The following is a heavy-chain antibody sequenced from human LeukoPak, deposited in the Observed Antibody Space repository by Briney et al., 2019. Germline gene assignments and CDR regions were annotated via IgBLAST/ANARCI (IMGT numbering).Heavy chain of an antibody. CDR1: GDSISSGDYY. V-gene: IGHV4-61*02. Sequence: PSETLSLTCTVSGDSISSGDYYWSWIRQPAGKGLEWIGRISSSGSTNYNPSLKSRVTISVDTSKNQFSLKLSSVTAADTAVYYCARGGDYDILTGYEYLDYWGQGTLVAVS. CDR2: ISSSGST. D-gene: IGHD3-9*01. CDR3: ARGGDYDILTGYEYLDY. J-gene: IGHJ4*02.